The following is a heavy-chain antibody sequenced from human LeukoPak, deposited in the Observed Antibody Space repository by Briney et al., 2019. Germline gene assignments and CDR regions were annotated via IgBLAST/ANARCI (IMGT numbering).Heavy chain of an antibody. CDR2: ISSSGSTI. D-gene: IGHD6-6*01. CDR1: GITLSNYG. CDR3: ARDGTAARPFVY. Sequence: GGSLRLSCAVSGITLSNYGMSWIRQAPGKGLEWVSYISSSGSTIYYADSVKGRFTISRDNAKNSLYLQMNSLRAEDTAVYYCARDGTAARPFVYWGQGTLVTVSS. J-gene: IGHJ4*02. V-gene: IGHV3-11*01.